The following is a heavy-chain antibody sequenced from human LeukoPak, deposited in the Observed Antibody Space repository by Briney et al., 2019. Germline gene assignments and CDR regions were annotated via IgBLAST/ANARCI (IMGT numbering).Heavy chain of an antibody. J-gene: IGHJ4*02. Sequence: PSETLSLTFTVSGASINNFHYYWGWARQPPGKGLEWIGSNNSSGATYYNGSLKSGITISLDASEIQLSLQVSSVPAADTAVYYCARHKGTEVAIPPLLDHWGQGTLVTVSS. CDR3: ARHKGTEVAIPPLLDH. CDR2: NNSSGAT. D-gene: IGHD2-21*01. V-gene: IGHV4-39*01. CDR1: GASINNFHYY.